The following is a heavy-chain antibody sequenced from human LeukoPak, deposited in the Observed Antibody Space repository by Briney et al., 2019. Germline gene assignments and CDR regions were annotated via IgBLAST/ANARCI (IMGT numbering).Heavy chain of an antibody. CDR2: ISYDGSNK. CDR3: ARDPKLYSSSLRVDY. D-gene: IGHD6-6*01. V-gene: IGHV3-30*03. J-gene: IGHJ4*02. CDR1: GFTFSSYG. Sequence: GALRLSCAASGFTFSSYGMHWVRQAPGKGLEWVAVISYDGSNKYYADSVKGRFTISRDNSKNTLYLQMNSLRAEDTAVYYCARDPKLYSSSLRVDYWGQGTLVTVSS.